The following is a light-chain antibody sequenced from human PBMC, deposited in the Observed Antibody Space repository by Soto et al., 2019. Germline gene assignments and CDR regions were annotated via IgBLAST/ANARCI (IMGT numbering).Light chain of an antibody. J-gene: IGKJ1*01. V-gene: IGKV3-20*01. CDR1: QSVSSSY. CDR3: QQYGSSPRT. Sequence: EMVLTQSPGTLSLSPGERGTLSCRASQSVSSSYLAWYQQKPGQAPRLLTYGTSTSATGTPDRFSGSGSGTDFTLTISSLEPEDVAVYYCQQYGSSPRTFGQGTKVEVK. CDR2: GTS.